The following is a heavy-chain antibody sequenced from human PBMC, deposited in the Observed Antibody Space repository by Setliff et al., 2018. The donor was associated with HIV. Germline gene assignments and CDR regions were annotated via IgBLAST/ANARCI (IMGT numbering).Heavy chain of an antibody. D-gene: IGHD3-10*01. V-gene: IGHV3-66*01. CDR2: ITSGGST. CDR1: GFTFSSSG. J-gene: IGHJ5*02. CDR3: ASSGSGSYINWFGP. Sequence: PGGSLRLSCAASGFTFSSSGMHWVRQALGKGLVWVSIITSGGSTYYADSAKGRFTLSRDNSKNTLYLQMNSLRAEDTAVYYCASSGSGSYINWFGPWGQGTLVTVSS.